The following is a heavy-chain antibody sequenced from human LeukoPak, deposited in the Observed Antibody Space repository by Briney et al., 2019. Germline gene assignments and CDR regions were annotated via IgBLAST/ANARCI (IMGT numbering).Heavy chain of an antibody. D-gene: IGHD3-3*01. CDR1: GGSINTYY. J-gene: IGHJ6*03. CDR2: IYSTGNT. CDR3: AKHDTVFGAAHFYMDV. V-gene: IGHV4-4*09. Sequence: PSETLSLTCAVSGGSINTYYWSWIRQPPGKGLGWVGYIYSTGNTNYNPSLKGRVTISLDTSKNQFSLNLSSVTAADTAVYYCAKHDTVFGAAHFYMDVWGKGTTVTVPS.